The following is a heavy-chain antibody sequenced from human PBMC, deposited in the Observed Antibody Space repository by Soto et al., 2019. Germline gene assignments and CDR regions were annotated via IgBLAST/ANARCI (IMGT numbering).Heavy chain of an antibody. V-gene: IGHV3-23*01. J-gene: IGHJ4*02. D-gene: IGHD5-18*01. Sequence: QAGGSLRLSCAASGFSFTNYAMSWVRQAPGRGLEWVSSISGSLGTTYYADSVKGRFTISRDTSKNTLFLQMSSLRADDTALYYCAKPMAHTAMVDYFDIWGRGTLVTVSS. CDR2: ISGSLGTT. CDR1: GFSFTNYA. CDR3: AKPMAHTAMVDYFDI.